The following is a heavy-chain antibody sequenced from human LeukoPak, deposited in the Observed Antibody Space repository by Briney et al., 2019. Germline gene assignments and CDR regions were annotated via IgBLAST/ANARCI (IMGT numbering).Heavy chain of an antibody. V-gene: IGHV4-39*07. CDR1: GGSISSSSYY. Sequence: PSETLSFTCTVSGGSISSSSYYWGWIRQPPGKGLEWIGSIYYSGSTYYNPSLKSRVTISVDTSKNQFSLKLSSVTAADTAVYYCARDRSEAYYYYYGMDVWGQGTTVTVSS. J-gene: IGHJ6*02. CDR2: IYYSGST. CDR3: ARDRSEAYYYYYGMDV.